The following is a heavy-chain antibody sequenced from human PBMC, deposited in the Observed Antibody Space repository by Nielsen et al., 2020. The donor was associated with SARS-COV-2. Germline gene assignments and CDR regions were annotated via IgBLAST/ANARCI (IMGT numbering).Heavy chain of an antibody. CDR2: TYYRSKWYN. D-gene: IGHD6-6*01. CDR3: ARDWYSSSSGYYGMDV. Sequence: SETLSLTCAISGDSVSSNSAAWNWIRQSPSRGLEWLGRTYYRSKWYNDYAVSVKSRITINPDTSKNQFSLQLNSVTPEDTAVYYCARDWYSSSSGYYGMDVWGQGTTVTVSS. J-gene: IGHJ6*02. CDR1: GDSVSSNSAA. V-gene: IGHV6-1*01.